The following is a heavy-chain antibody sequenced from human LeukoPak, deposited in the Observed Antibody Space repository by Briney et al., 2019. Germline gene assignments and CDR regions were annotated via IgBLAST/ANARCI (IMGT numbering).Heavy chain of an antibody. CDR2: FSYSGST. CDR1: GVSISTYY. V-gene: IGHV4-59*01. Sequence: SETLSLTCSVSGVSISTYYWIWIRQPPAKGLEWMGFFSYSGSTKYNPSLKSRVTMSVDTSKNQFSLKLSSVTAADTAVYYCARGYSSSWLPHFDYWGQGTLVTVSS. CDR3: ARGYSSSWLPHFDY. J-gene: IGHJ4*02. D-gene: IGHD6-13*01.